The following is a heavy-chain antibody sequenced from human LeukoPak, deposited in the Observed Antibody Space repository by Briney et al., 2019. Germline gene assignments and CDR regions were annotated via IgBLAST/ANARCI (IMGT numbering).Heavy chain of an antibody. CDR1: GFTLSSYW. V-gene: IGHV3-7*01. D-gene: IGHD3-10*01. CDR3: ARDHNGTTMVRGVYYYYYGMDV. J-gene: IGHJ6*02. CDR2: IKQDGSEK. Sequence: PGGSLRLSCAASGFTLSSYWTSWVRQAPGKGLEWVARIKQDGSEKHYVDSVKGRFTISRDNAKNSVYLQMNTLRAEDTAVYFCARDHNGTTMVRGVYYYYYGMDVWGQGTTVTVSS.